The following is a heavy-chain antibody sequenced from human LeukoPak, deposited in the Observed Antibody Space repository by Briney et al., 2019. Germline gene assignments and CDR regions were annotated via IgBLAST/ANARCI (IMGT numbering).Heavy chain of an antibody. Sequence: GGSLRLSCAASGFTFDDYGMSWVRQAPVKVLEWVSGINWNGGSTGYADYVKGRLTISRDNAKNSLYLQMNSLRAEDTALYYCARDLRDTVGPFDYWGQGTLVTVSS. CDR2: INWNGGST. D-gene: IGHD4-23*01. J-gene: IGHJ4*02. CDR1: GFTFDDYG. V-gene: IGHV3-20*04. CDR3: ARDLRDTVGPFDY.